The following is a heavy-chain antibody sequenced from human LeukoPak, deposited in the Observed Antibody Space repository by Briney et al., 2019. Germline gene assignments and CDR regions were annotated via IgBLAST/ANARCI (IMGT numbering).Heavy chain of an antibody. J-gene: IGHJ6*02. CDR1: GFTFDDYA. CDR2: ISWNSGSI. V-gene: IGHV3-9*01. Sequence: GGSLRLSCAASGFTFDDYAMHWVRQAPGKGLEWVSGISWNSGSIGYADSVKGRFTISRDNAKNSLYLQMNSLRAEDTALYHCAKGYYGSGSYGMDVWGQGTTVTVSS. D-gene: IGHD3-10*01. CDR3: AKGYYGSGSYGMDV.